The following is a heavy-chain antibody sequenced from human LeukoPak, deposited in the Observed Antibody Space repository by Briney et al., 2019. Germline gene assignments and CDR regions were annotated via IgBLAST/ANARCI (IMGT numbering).Heavy chain of an antibody. V-gene: IGHV4-34*01. D-gene: IGHD1-26*01. CDR1: GGSFSGYY. J-gene: IGHJ4*02. Sequence: SETLSLTCAVYGGSFSGYYWSWIRQPPGKGLEGIGEINHSGSTNYNPSLKSRVTISVDTSKNQFSLKLSSVTAADTAVYYCARGGRSYFQSNFDYWGQGTLVTVSS. CDR2: INHSGST. CDR3: ARGGRSYFQSNFDY.